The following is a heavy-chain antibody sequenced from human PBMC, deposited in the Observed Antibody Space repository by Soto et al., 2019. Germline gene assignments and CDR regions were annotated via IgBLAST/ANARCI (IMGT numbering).Heavy chain of an antibody. Sequence: GGSLRLSCAASGFTFSDHYMNWIRQAPGKGLEWVSYISSSGSSIYYADSVKGRFTISRDNAKKSLYLQMNSLRAEDTAVYYCARGLLGYYGLDVWGQGTTVTVSS. V-gene: IGHV3-11*01. CDR3: ARGLLGYYGLDV. CDR2: ISSSGSSI. CDR1: GFTFSDHY. J-gene: IGHJ6*02.